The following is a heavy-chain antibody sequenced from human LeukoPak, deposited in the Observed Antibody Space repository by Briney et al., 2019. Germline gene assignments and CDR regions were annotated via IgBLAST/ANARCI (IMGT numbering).Heavy chain of an antibody. J-gene: IGHJ5*02. CDR3: ASVLSGIAVAGSFDP. CDR2: IIPILGIA. CDR1: GGTFSSYA. D-gene: IGHD6-19*01. Sequence: SVKVSCKASGGTFSSYAISWVRQAPGQGLEWMGGIIPILGIANYAQKFQGRVTITADKSTSTAHMELSSLRSEDTAVYYCASVLSGIAVAGSFDPWGQGTLVTVSS. V-gene: IGHV1-69*10.